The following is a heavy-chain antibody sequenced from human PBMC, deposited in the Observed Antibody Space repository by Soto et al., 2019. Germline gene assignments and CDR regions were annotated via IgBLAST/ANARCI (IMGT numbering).Heavy chain of an antibody. V-gene: IGHV5-51*01. Sequence: PGESLKISCKGSGYSFTNYWIGWVRQMPGKGLEWMGIIYPGDSGTRYSPSFQGQVTISADKSISTAYLQWSSLKASDTAMYYCDSQTGCYDCRGYYRNWDYSGYGTLFTVSS. CDR2: IYPGDSGT. CDR1: GYSFTNYW. D-gene: IGHD3-22*01. CDR3: DSQTGCYDCRGYYRNWDY. J-gene: IGHJ4*01.